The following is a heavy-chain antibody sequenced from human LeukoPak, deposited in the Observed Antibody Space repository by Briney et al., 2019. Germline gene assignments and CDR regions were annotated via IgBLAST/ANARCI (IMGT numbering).Heavy chain of an antibody. CDR2: IYYSGST. CDR3: ARTYNYDTIGYYFDY. J-gene: IGHJ4*02. V-gene: IGHV4-59*02. CDR1: GGSVSSYY. Sequence: PSETLSLTCTVSGGSVSSYYRSWIRQPPGKGLEWIGYIYYSGSTSYNPSLRSRVTISLDTSKNQFSLTLNSVTAADTAVYSCARTYNYDTIGYYFDYWGQGTLVTVSS. D-gene: IGHD3-22*01.